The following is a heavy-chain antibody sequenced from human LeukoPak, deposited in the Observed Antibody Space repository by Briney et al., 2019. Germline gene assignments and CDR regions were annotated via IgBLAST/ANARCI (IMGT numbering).Heavy chain of an antibody. J-gene: IGHJ5*02. CDR2: ISGSGGST. V-gene: IGHV3-23*01. CDR1: GFTFSSYG. Sequence: PGGTLRLSCAASGFTFSSYGMSWVRQAPGKGLEWVSAISGSGGSTYYADSVKGRFTISRDNSKNTLYLQMNSLRAEDTAVYYCARTLNWNYGVLNTNWFDPWGQGTLVTVSS. CDR3: ARTLNWNYGVLNTNWFDP. D-gene: IGHD1-7*01.